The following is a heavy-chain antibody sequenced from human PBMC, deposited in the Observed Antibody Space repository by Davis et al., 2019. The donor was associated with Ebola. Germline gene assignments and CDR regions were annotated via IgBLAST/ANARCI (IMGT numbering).Heavy chain of an antibody. CDR1: GFTFSSYG. D-gene: IGHD1-26*01. V-gene: IGHV3-30*18. J-gene: IGHJ4*02. Sequence: GESLKISCAASGFTFSSYGMHWVRQAPGKGLEWVAVISYDGSNKYYADSVKGRFTISRDNSKNTLYLQMNSLRAEDTAVYYCAKDLQGAAFDYWGQGTLVTVSS. CDR3: AKDLQGAAFDY. CDR2: ISYDGSNK.